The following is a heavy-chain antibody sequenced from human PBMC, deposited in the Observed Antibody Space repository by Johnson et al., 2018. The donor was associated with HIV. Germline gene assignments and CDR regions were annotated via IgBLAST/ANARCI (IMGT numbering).Heavy chain of an antibody. Sequence: VQLVESGGGVVRPGGSLRLSCAASGFTFDEYGLSWVRQVPGKGLEWVSGINWNGGSTNYADSVKGRFTISRDNAKNSLYLQMNSLRAEDTAVYYCARDGRIEGTFDIWGQGTMFTVSS. J-gene: IGHJ3*02. CDR1: GFTFDEYG. CDR2: INWNGGST. D-gene: IGHD2-15*01. CDR3: ARDGRIEGTFDI. V-gene: IGHV3-20*04.